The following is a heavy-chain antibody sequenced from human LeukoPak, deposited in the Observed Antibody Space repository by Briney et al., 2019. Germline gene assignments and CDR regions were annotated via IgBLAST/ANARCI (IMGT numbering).Heavy chain of an antibody. CDR3: ARTYYYGSGMKIDP. CDR2: IYYSGST. J-gene: IGHJ5*02. Sequence: SETLSLTCTVSGGSISSYYWSWIRQPPGKGLEWIGYIYYSGSTNYNPPLKSRVTISVDTSKNQFSLKLSSVTAADTAVYYCARTYYYGSGMKIDPWGQGTLVTVSS. D-gene: IGHD3-10*01. CDR1: GGSISSYY. V-gene: IGHV4-59*01.